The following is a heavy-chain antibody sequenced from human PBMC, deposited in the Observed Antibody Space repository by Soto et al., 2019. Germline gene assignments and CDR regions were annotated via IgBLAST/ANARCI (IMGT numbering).Heavy chain of an antibody. CDR3: ARAVTWGLDV. D-gene: IGHD3-10*01. V-gene: IGHV3-48*02. CDR1: GFTFSLYS. CDR2: ISRSSTGI. J-gene: IGHJ6*02. Sequence: EVQLVESGGGLVQPGGSLRLSCAASGFTFSLYSMSWVRQAPGKGLEWVSYISRSSTGIHYADSVKGRFTISRDDATNSMHLQMNSRRDGDTAVYYWARAVTWGLDVWGQGTTVSISS.